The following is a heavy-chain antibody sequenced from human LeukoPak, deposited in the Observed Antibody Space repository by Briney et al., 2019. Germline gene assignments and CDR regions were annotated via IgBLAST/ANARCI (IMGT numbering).Heavy chain of an antibody. V-gene: IGHV3-21*01. Sequence: GGSLRLSCAASGFTFSSYSMNWVRQAPGKGLEWVSTISAGGSSTYYADSVKGRFVISRDNAKNSLYLQMNSLRDEDTAVYYCARDLEYGTRSLFVLWGQGTLVTVSS. CDR1: GFTFSSYS. CDR3: ARDLEYGTRSLFVL. J-gene: IGHJ4*01. CDR2: ISAGGSST. D-gene: IGHD1-1*01.